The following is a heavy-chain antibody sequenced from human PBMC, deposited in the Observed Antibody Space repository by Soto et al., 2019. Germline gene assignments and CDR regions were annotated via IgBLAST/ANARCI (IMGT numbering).Heavy chain of an antibody. CDR1: GFTFSSYS. CDR2: ISSSSSTI. J-gene: IGHJ4*02. Sequence: EGSLRLSCAASGFTFSSYSMNWVRQAPGKGLEWVSYISSSSSTIYYADSVKGRFTISRDNAKNSLYLQMNSLRDEDTAVYYCARDFRSIAAAGTFDYWGQGTLVTVSS. V-gene: IGHV3-48*02. CDR3: ARDFRSIAAAGTFDY. D-gene: IGHD6-13*01.